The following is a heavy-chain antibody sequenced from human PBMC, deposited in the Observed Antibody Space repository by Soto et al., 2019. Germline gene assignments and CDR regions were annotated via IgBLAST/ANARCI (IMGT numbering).Heavy chain of an antibody. V-gene: IGHV3-66*01. D-gene: IGHD2-15*01. CDR3: SRDDVPLSGGRCYGVPMEG. J-gene: IGHJ6*03. Sequence: EVQLVESGGGLVQPGGSLRLSCAASGFTVSSNYMTWVRQAPGKGLEWVSLIQSGGRTYYAGSVKGRFTISRDNSKDTLFLQMNRLRVEDTAVYYCSRDDVPLSGGRCYGVPMEGWGKGTTVTVSS. CDR2: IQSGGRT. CDR1: GFTVSSNY.